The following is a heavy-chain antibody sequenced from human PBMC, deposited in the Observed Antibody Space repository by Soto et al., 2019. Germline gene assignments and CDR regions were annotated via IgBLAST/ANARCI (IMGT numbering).Heavy chain of an antibody. CDR2: ISYDGSHK. J-gene: IGHJ4*02. CDR1: GVIFSDYG. CDR3: VKDGAPLYCGGTSCPEVGAY. V-gene: IGHV3-30*18. Sequence: QVQLVESGGGVVQPGRSLRLSCAGPGVIFSDYGLHWVRQAPGKGLEWVAVISYDGSHKYYADSVKGRFTISRDNSNNMLNMQMDSLRADDTAVYYGVKDGAPLYCGGTSCPEVGAYWGPGTLVTVSS. D-gene: IGHD2-15*01.